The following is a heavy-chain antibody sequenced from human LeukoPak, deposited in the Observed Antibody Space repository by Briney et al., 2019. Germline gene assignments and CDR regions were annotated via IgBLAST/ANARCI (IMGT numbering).Heavy chain of an antibody. V-gene: IGHV3-23*01. CDR1: GFTFSSYA. D-gene: IGHD6-19*01. Sequence: GGALRLSCAVSGFTFSSYAMSWVRQAPGKGLEWVSAISGSGGSTYYADSVKGRFTISRDNSKNTLYLQMNSLRAEDTAVYYCAKYSSGWYGLDYWGQGTLVTVSS. CDR2: ISGSGGST. CDR3: AKYSSGWYGLDY. J-gene: IGHJ4*02.